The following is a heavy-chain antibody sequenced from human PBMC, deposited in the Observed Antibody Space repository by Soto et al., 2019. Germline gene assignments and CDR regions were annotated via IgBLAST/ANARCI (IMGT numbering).Heavy chain of an antibody. Sequence: GGSLRLSCAASGFSFSIYGMHWVRQAPGKGLEWVALISHDSSIKYYGESVKGRFTISRDNSKNTLSLQMNSLRVEDTAVYFCAKSRIVAIINFVYYGMDVWGQGTTVTVSS. CDR2: ISHDSSIK. CDR1: GFSFSIYG. V-gene: IGHV3-30*18. CDR3: AKSRIVAIINFVYYGMDV. D-gene: IGHD5-12*01. J-gene: IGHJ6*02.